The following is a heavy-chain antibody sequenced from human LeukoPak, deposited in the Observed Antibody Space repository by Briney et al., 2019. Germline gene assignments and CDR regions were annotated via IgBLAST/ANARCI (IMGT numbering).Heavy chain of an antibody. Sequence: GGSLRLSCAASGFTFSSYEMNWVRQAPGKGLEWVSYISSSGNTIYYADSVKGRFTISRDNAKNSLYLQMNSLRAEDTAVYYCAELGITMIGGVWGKGTTVTISS. CDR1: GFTFSSYE. V-gene: IGHV3-48*03. CDR2: ISSSGNTI. CDR3: AELGITMIGGV. J-gene: IGHJ6*04. D-gene: IGHD3-10*02.